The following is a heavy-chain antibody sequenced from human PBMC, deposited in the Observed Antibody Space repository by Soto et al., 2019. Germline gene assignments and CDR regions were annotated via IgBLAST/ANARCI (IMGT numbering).Heavy chain of an antibody. CDR3: ATRHGSSTSCYSSDY. D-gene: IGHD2-2*01. J-gene: IGHJ4*02. Sequence: QVQLVESGGGVVQPGRSLRLSCAASGFTFSSYGMHWVRQAPGKGLEWVAVISDDGRNKYYADSVKGRFTISRDNSKNTLYLQMNSLRAEDTAVYYCATRHGSSTSCYSSDYWGQGTLVTGSS. V-gene: IGHV3-30*03. CDR2: ISDDGRNK. CDR1: GFTFSSYG.